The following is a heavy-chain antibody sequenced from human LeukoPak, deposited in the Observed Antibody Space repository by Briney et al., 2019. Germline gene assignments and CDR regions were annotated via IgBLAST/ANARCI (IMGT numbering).Heavy chain of an antibody. J-gene: IGHJ4*02. V-gene: IGHV4-38-2*02. Sequence: SETLSLTCTVSGYSISSGCYWGWIRQPPGKGLEWIGSIYHSGSSYYNPSLKSRVTISVDTSKNQFSLKLSSVTAADTAVYYCARGDVDTVAAIDWGQGTLVTVSS. D-gene: IGHD5-12*01. CDR3: ARGDVDTVAAID. CDR1: GYSISSGCY. CDR2: IYHSGSS.